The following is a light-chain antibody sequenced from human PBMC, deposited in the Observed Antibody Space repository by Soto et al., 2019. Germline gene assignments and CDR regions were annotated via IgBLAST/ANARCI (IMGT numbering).Light chain of an antibody. CDR3: QQTYSTPRT. CDR1: QSVGKF. CDR2: AAS. J-gene: IGKJ1*01. Sequence: DFQVTQSPSSLSASVGDRVTVTCRATQSVGKFVNWYQQKPGKAPKLLIYAASILHSGVPSRFIGYGTGTDFTLIISSLQPEDGATYNCQQTYSTPRTFGQGTRVDLK. V-gene: IGKV1-39*01.